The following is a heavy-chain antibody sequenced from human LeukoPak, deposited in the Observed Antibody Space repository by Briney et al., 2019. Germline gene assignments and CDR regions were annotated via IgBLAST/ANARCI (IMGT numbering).Heavy chain of an antibody. CDR3: ARGGGHLPFGY. J-gene: IGHJ4*02. V-gene: IGHV1-69*01. CDR1: GGTFSSYA. Sequence: ALVKVSCKASGGTFSSYAISWVRQAPGQGLEWMGGIIPIFGTANYAQKFQGRVTITADESTSTAYMELSSLRSEDTAVYYCARGGGHLPFGYWGQGTLVTVSS. CDR2: IIPIFGTA. D-gene: IGHD5-12*01.